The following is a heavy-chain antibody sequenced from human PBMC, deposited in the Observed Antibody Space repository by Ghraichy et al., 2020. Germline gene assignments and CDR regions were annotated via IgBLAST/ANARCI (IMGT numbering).Heavy chain of an antibody. D-gene: IGHD6-13*01. Sequence: GGSLRLSCAASGFTFSSYAIHWVRQAPGKGLEWVTVISYDGSNKYNADSVKGRFTITRDNSKNTLYLQMNSLRAEDTAVDYCARELTAAGSRTRHFDYWGQGTLVTVSS. J-gene: IGHJ4*02. CDR1: GFTFSSYA. CDR3: ARELTAAGSRTRHFDY. V-gene: IGHV3-30*04. CDR2: ISYDGSNK.